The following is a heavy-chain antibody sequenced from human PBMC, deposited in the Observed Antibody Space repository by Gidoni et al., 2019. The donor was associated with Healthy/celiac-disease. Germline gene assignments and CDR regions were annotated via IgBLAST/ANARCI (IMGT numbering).Heavy chain of an antibody. Sequence: QVQLVASGGGLVKPGGPLILSSAPSGFTFRDSHMSWIRQAPGKGLEWVSYISSSGSTIYYADSVKGRFTISRDNAKNSLYLQMNSLRAEDTAVYYCARDRVEMATIITGDGHYWGQGTLVTVSS. CDR2: ISSSGSTI. CDR3: ARDRVEMATIITGDGHY. V-gene: IGHV3-11*01. D-gene: IGHD5-12*01. J-gene: IGHJ4*02. CDR1: GFTFRDSH.